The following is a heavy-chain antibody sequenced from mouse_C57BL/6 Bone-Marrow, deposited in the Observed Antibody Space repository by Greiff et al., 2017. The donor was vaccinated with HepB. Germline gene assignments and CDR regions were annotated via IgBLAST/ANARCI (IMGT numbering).Heavy chain of an antibody. V-gene: IGHV1-52*01. D-gene: IGHD3-2*02. CDR1: GYTFTSYW. CDR3: ARLHSSGHEGFAY. J-gene: IGHJ3*01. CDR2: IDPSDSET. Sequence: VQLQQPGAGLVRPGSSVKLSCKASGYTFTSYWMHWVKQRPIQGLEWIGNIDPSDSETHYNQKFKDKATLTVDKSSSTAYMQLSSLTSEDSAVYYCARLHSSGHEGFAYWGQGTLVTVSA.